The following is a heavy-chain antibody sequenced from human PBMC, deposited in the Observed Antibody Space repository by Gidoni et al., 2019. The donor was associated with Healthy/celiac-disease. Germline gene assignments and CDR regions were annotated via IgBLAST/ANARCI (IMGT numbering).Heavy chain of an antibody. V-gene: IGHV3-23*01. CDR3: AKDYYYDSSGYYYDAFDI. CDR2: MSASGGST. J-gene: IGHJ3*02. Sequence: EVQLLESGGGLVQPGGYLRLSFAASGFTFSSYAMSWVRQAPGKGLDLVSAMSASGGSTYYADSVKGRFTSSRDNSKNTLYLHMNSLRAEDTAVYYCAKDYYYDSSGYYYDAFDIWGQGTMVTVSS. D-gene: IGHD3-22*01. CDR1: GFTFSSYA.